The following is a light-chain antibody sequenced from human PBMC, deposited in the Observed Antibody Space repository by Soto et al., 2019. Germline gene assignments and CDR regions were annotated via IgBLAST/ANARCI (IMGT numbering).Light chain of an antibody. J-gene: IGLJ1*01. V-gene: IGLV1-40*01. CDR1: SSNIGAGYV. CDR3: QSYDNNSDYV. CDR2: SDN. Sequence: QSVLTQPPSVSGAPGQRVTISCTGSSSNIGAGYVVHWYQQLPAAAPKLLIFSDNNRPSGVPDRFSGSKSGTSASLAITGLRAEDEADYYCQSYDNNSDYVFGTGPKVTVL.